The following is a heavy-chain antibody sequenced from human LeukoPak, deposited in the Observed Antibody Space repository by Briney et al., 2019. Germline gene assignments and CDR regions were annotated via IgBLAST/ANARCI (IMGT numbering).Heavy chain of an antibody. D-gene: IGHD3-22*01. J-gene: IGHJ4*02. CDR3: ARHETGPYDSPDY. Sequence: GESLKISCKGSGYSFTSYWIGWVGPMPGKSLEWMGIIYPGDSDTRYSPSFQGQVTISADKSISTAYLQWSSLKASDTAMYYCARHETGPYDSPDYWGQGTLVTVSS. CDR1: GYSFTSYW. CDR2: IYPGDSDT. V-gene: IGHV5-51*01.